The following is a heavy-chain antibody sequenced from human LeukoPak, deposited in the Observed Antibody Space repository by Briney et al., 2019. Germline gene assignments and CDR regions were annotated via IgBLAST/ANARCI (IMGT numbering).Heavy chain of an antibody. Sequence: GGSLRLSCAASGFTFSDYDMHWVRQGTGKGLEWVSAFHTAGDTHYSGSVRGRFTISRDNAKNSLYFQMNNLRAGDTAVYYCSRGGPLAGYSYDYWGQGTLVTVSS. CDR2: FHTAGDT. CDR1: GFTFSDYD. V-gene: IGHV3-13*01. D-gene: IGHD3-22*01. CDR3: SRGGPLAGYSYDY. J-gene: IGHJ4*02.